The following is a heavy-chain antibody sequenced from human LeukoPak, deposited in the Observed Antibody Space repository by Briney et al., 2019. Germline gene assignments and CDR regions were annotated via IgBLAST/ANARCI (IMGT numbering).Heavy chain of an antibody. CDR3: AVMKAAAGTSEDAFDI. D-gene: IGHD6-13*01. CDR1: GYTFTSYD. Sequence: ASVKVSCKASGYTFTSYDINWVRQATGQGLEWMGWVNPNSGNTGYAQKFQGRVTMTRNTSISTAYMELSSLRSEDTAVYYCAVMKAAAGTSEDAFDIWGQGTMVTVSS. V-gene: IGHV1-8*01. CDR2: VNPNSGNT. J-gene: IGHJ3*02.